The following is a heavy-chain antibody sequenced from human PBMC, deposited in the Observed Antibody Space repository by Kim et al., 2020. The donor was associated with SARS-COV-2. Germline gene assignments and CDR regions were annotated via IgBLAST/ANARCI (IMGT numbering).Heavy chain of an antibody. V-gene: IGHV3-30*18. J-gene: IGHJ4*02. Sequence: GGSLRLSCAASGFTFSSYGMHWVRQAPGKGLEWVAVISYDGSNKYYADSVKGRFTISRDNSKNTLYLQMNSLRAEDTAVYYCAKDCGSTRHNYFDYWGQGTLVTVSS. CDR1: GFTFSSYG. CDR2: ISYDGSNK. CDR3: AKDCGSTRHNYFDY. D-gene: IGHD2-2*01.